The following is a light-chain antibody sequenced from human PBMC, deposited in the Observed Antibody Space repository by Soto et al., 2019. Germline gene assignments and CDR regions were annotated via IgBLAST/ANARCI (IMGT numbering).Light chain of an antibody. Sequence: QSVLTQPPSASVTPGQRVTISCSGSSSNIGSNTVNWYQQLPGTAPKLLMYGNNERPSGVPDRFSGSKSGTSASLAISGLQSEDEADYYCAAWDDSLNGWVFGGGTKLTVL. V-gene: IGLV1-44*01. CDR2: GNN. CDR3: AAWDDSLNGWV. J-gene: IGLJ3*02. CDR1: SSNIGSNT.